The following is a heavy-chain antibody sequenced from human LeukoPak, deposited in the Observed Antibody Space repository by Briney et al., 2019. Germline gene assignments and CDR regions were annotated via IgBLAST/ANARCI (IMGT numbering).Heavy chain of an antibody. V-gene: IGHV3-74*01. CDR3: ARDLRTPSDTNIAIDY. CDR1: GFTFSSYG. Sequence: GGSLRLSCAASGFTFSSYGMHWVRQAPGKGLVWVSRIKSDGSSASYADSVKGRFTISRDNAKNTLYLQMNSLRAEDTAVYYCARDLRTPSDTNIAIDYWGQGTLVTVSS. CDR2: IKSDGSSA. J-gene: IGHJ4*02. D-gene: IGHD4-23*01.